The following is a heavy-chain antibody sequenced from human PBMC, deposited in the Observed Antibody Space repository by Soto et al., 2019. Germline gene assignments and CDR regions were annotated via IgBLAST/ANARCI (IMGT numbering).Heavy chain of an antibody. CDR2: IIPIFGTA. Sequence: QVQLVQSGAEVKKPGSSVKVSCKASGGTFSSYAISWVRQAPGQGLEWMGGIIPIFGTANYAQKFQGRVTITADKSPSTAYMELSSLRSEDTAVYYCARGGSSGWYSDGYNWFDPWGQGTLVTVSS. J-gene: IGHJ5*02. D-gene: IGHD6-19*01. CDR3: ARGGSSGWYSDGYNWFDP. CDR1: GGTFSSYA. V-gene: IGHV1-69*06.